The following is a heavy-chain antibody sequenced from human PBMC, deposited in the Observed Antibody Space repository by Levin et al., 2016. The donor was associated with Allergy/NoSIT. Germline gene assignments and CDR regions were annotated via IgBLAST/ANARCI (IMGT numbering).Heavy chain of an antibody. V-gene: IGHV4-34*01. CDR3: ARTGLSRLPYGSVSTNWFDP. Sequence: RQAPGKGLEWIGEINHSGSTNYNPSLKSRVTISVDTSKNQFSLKLSSVTAADTAVYYCARTGLSRLPYGSVSTNWFDPWGQGTLVTVSS. CDR2: INHSGST. D-gene: IGHD2/OR15-2a*01. J-gene: IGHJ5*02.